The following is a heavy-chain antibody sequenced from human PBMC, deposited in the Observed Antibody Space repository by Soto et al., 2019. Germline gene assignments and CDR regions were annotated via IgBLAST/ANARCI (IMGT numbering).Heavy chain of an antibody. CDR2: ISGSGGST. V-gene: IGHV3-23*01. J-gene: IGHJ3*01. CDR3: AVCWCVVVITVEAFEF. Sequence: GGSLRLSCAASGFTFSSYAMSWVRQAPGKGLEWVSAISGSGGSTYYADSVKGRFTISRDNSKNTLYLQMNSLRAEDTAVYYCAVCWCVVVITVEAFEFWGQGTMVTVSS. D-gene: IGHD3-22*01. CDR1: GFTFSSYA.